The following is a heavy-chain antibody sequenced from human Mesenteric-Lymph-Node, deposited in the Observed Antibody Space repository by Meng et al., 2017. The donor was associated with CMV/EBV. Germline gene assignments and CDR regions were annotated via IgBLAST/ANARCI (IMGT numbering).Heavy chain of an antibody. V-gene: IGHV3-11*04. J-gene: IGHJ4*02. D-gene: IGHD2-15*01. CDR2: INGGGSSI. CDR1: GFTVRNNY. Sequence: GESLKISCAASGFTVRNNYMSWVRQAPGKGLEWLSYINGGGSSIYYADSVKGRFTISRDNAKNSLYLQMNSLRAEDTGLYYCVGGGLQYFDYWGQGTMVTVSS. CDR3: VGGGLQYFDY.